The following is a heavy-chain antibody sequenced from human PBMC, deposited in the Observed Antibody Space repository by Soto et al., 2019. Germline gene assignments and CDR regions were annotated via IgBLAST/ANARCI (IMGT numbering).Heavy chain of an antibody. D-gene: IGHD2-21*01. J-gene: IGHJ4*01. Sequence: SETLSLTCTVSGDSITRSYWWSWVRQPPGRGLEWIGKISHTGTTYYNPSLESRITISVEKSKNQFSLKLTSVTAADTAVFYCARHIPIDYILCFDDWGHGTLVT. CDR1: GDSITRSYW. CDR2: ISHTGTT. V-gene: IGHV4-4*02. CDR3: ARHIPIDYILCFDD.